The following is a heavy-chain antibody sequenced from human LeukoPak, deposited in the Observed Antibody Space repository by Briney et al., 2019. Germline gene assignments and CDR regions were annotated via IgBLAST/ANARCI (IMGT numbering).Heavy chain of an antibody. CDR1: GFTLSSYD. V-gene: IGHV3-30*02. J-gene: IGHJ4*02. CDR3: AREPETYDSSGYYGY. Sequence: VGSLRLSCAASGFTLSSYDMHWVRQAPGKGLEWVAFIRNDESNKYYADSVKGRFTISRDNSKSTLYLQMNSLRAEDTAVYYCAREPETYDSSGYYGYWGQGTMVTVSS. D-gene: IGHD3-22*01. CDR2: IRNDESNK.